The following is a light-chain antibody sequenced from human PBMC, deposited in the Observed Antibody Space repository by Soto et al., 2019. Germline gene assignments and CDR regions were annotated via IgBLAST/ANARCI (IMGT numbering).Light chain of an antibody. CDR2: GAS. CDR1: QGISNY. V-gene: IGKV1-27*01. CDR3: QKYHSAPWT. J-gene: IGKJ1*01. Sequence: DIQMTQSPSSLSASVGDRVTITCRASQGISNYLAWYQQKPGKVPQLLIYGASTLQSGVPARFRGSGSGTDITLTISSLQPEDVATYYCQKYHSAPWTFGQGTKVEIK.